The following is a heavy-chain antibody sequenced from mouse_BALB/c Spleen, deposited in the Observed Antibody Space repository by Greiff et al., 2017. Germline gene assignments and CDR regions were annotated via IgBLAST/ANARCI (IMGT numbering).Heavy chain of an antibody. D-gene: IGHD4-1*01. CDR1: GYTFTDYA. CDR2: ISTYYGNT. V-gene: IGHV1-67*01. Sequence: QVQLQQPGPELVRPGVSVKIPCKGSGYTFTDYAMHWVKQSHAKSLEWIGVISTYYGNTNYNQKFKGKATMTVDKSSSTAYMELARLTSEDSAIYYCARSLTGTAYYFDYWGQGTTLTDSS. J-gene: IGHJ2*01. CDR3: ARSLTGTAYYFDY.